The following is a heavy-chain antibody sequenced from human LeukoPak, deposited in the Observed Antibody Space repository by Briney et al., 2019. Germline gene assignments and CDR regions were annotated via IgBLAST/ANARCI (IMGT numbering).Heavy chain of an antibody. CDR1: GYSFSTYD. Sequence: GGSLRLSCTASGYSFSTYDIYWVRRAPGEGLQGGAVTSYDGRNNYYADSVKGRFTISRDNYKNTVSLQMNSVRAEDTGVYYCARGIGGSSYTFDTWGQGTRFTVSS. D-gene: IGHD6-6*01. V-gene: IGHV3-30*04. J-gene: IGHJ4*02. CDR2: TSYDGRNN. CDR3: ARGIGGSSYTFDT.